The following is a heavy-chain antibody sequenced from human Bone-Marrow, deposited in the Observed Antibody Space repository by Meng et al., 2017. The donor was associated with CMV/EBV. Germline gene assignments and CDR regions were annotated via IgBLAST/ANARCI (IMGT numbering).Heavy chain of an antibody. CDR2: INPNSGGT. CDR3: ARVVPASIPHYYYGTDV. Sequence: ASVKVSCKASGYTFTGYYMHWVRQAPGQGLEWMGWINPNSGGTNYAQKFQGRVTMTRDTSISTAYMELSRLRSDDTAVYYCARVVPASIPHYYYGTDVWGQGTTVTVSS. CDR1: GYTFTGYY. J-gene: IGHJ6*02. D-gene: IGHD2-2*01. V-gene: IGHV1-2*02.